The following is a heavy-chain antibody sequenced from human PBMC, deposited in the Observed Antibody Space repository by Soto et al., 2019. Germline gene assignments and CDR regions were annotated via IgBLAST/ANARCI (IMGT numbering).Heavy chain of an antibody. V-gene: IGHV3-11*01. CDR1: GFTFSDYY. J-gene: IGHJ6*03. CDR3: ARDAPNTHYYYYYMDV. Sequence: GGSLRLSCAASGFTFSDYYMSWIRQAPGKGLEWVSYISSSGSTIYYADSVKGRFTISRDNAKNSLYLQMNSLRAEDTAVYYCARDAPNTHYYYYYMDVWGKGTTVTVSS. CDR2: ISSSGSTI. D-gene: IGHD2-2*02.